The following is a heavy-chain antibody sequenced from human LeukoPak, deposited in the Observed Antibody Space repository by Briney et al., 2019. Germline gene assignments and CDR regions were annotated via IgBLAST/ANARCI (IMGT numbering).Heavy chain of an antibody. CDR3: AREGYDYVWGSYSTSSLIVDY. D-gene: IGHD3-16*01. CDR1: GGTFSSYA. V-gene: IGHV1-69*05. CDR2: IIPIFGTA. J-gene: IGHJ4*02. Sequence: ASVKVSCKASGGTFSSYAISWVRQAPGQGLEWMGGIIPIFGTANYAQKFQGRVTMTRDTSTSTVYMELSSLRSEDTAVYYCAREGYDYVWGSYSTSSLIVDYWGQGTLVTVSS.